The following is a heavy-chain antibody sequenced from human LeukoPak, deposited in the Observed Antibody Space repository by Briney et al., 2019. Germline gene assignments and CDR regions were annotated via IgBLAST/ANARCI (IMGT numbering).Heavy chain of an antibody. D-gene: IGHD3-22*01. Sequence: GGSLRLSCAASGFTFSSYAMSWVRQAPGKGLEWVSAISGSGGSTYYADSVEGRFTISRDNSKNTLYLQMNSLRAEDTAVYYCAKVHDSSGYYYAGAFDIWGQGTMVTVSS. J-gene: IGHJ3*02. CDR2: ISGSGGST. V-gene: IGHV3-23*01. CDR1: GFTFSSYA. CDR3: AKVHDSSGYYYAGAFDI.